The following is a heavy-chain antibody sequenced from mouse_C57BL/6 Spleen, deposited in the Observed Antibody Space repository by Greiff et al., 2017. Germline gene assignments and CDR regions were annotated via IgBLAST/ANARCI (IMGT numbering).Heavy chain of an antibody. CDR1: GYAFSSSW. D-gene: IGHD2-3*01. Sequence: QVQLQQSGPELVKPGASVKISCKASGYAFSSSWMNWVKQRPGKGLEWIGRIYPGDGDTNYNGKFKGKATLTADKSSSTAYMQLSSLTSEDSAVYFCARSLYDGYYGYFDVWGTGTTVTVSS. CDR3: ARSLYDGYYGYFDV. J-gene: IGHJ1*03. CDR2: IYPGDGDT. V-gene: IGHV1-82*01.